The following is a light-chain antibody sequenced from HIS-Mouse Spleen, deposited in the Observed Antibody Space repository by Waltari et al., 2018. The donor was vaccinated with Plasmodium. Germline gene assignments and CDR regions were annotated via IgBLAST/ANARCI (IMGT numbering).Light chain of an antibody. Sequence: DIVMTQSPATLPVSPGERATLSCRASPSVSSNLAWYQQNPGQAPRLLIYGASTRATGIPARFSGSGSGTEFTLTISSLQSEDCAVYYCQQYNNWSFTFGPGTKVDIK. CDR1: PSVSSN. V-gene: IGKV3-15*01. CDR2: GAS. CDR3: QQYNNWSFT. J-gene: IGKJ3*01.